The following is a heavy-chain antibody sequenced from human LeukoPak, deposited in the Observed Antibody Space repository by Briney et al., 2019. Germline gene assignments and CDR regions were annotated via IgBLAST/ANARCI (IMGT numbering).Heavy chain of an antibody. J-gene: IGHJ5*02. CDR3: TANWFDP. V-gene: IGHV3-74*01. Sequence: GGSLRLSCAASGFTFSRYWMHWVRQALGKGLVWVSRINSDASRTNYADSVKGRFTISRDNAKNTLYLHMNSLRAEDTAVYYCTANWFDPWGQGTLVTVSS. CDR2: INSDASRT. CDR1: GFTFSRYW.